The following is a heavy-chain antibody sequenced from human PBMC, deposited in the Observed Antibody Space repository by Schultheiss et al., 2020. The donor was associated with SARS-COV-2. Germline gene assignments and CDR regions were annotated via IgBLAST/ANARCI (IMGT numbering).Heavy chain of an antibody. J-gene: IGHJ6*02. CDR1: GFSFSSYG. V-gene: IGHV3-30*18. CDR2: MSHDGNNQ. D-gene: IGHD5-24*01. Sequence: GGSLRLSCAASGFSFSSYGMHWVRQAPGKGLEWVSVMSHDGNNQYYADSVKGRFTVSRDTSKNTLYLQMNTLRVEDTAVYYCAKVLRPLSQGGYNSLGEDGMDVWGQGTTVTVSS. CDR3: AKVLRPLSQGGYNSLGEDGMDV.